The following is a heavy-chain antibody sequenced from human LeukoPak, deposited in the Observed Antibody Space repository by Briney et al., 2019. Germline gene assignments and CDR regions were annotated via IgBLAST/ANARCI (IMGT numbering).Heavy chain of an antibody. CDR1: GFTFSDHF. Sequence: GGSPRLSCAASGFTFSDHFMDWVRQAPGKGLEWVGRIRKKPNSYTTEYAASVKGRFTISRDDSKNSLYLQMNSLEAEDTGVYYCARVSAITGATDALDFWGQGAMATVSS. J-gene: IGHJ3*01. D-gene: IGHD1-20*01. V-gene: IGHV3-72*01. CDR2: IRKKPNSYTT. CDR3: ARVSAITGATDALDF.